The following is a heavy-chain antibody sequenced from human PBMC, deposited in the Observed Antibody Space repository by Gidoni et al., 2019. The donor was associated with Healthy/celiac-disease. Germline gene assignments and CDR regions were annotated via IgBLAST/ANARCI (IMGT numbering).Heavy chain of an antibody. Sequence: EVQLLESGGGLVQPGGSLRLSCAASGFTFSSYAMRWVRQAPGKGLAWVSAISGSGGSTYYADSVKGRFTISRDNSKNTLYLQMNSLRAAATAVYYCAKVPYGSGSYYAFDIWGQGTMVTVSS. J-gene: IGHJ3*02. D-gene: IGHD3-10*01. CDR2: ISGSGGST. CDR1: GFTFSSYA. CDR3: AKVPYGSGSYYAFDI. V-gene: IGHV3-23*01.